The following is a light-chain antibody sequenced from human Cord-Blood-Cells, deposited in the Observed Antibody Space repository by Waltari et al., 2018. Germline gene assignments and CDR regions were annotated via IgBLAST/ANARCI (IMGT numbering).Light chain of an antibody. CDR2: GAS. CDR1: QSVSSSY. J-gene: IGKJ1*01. Sequence: EIVLTLSPGTLSLSPGDRATISCRASQSVSSSYLAWYQQKPGQAPRLLISGASSRATDIPDRFSGSGSGTDFTLTISRLEPEDFAGYYCQQYGSSPRTFGQGSKVEIK. CDR3: QQYGSSPRT. V-gene: IGKV3-20*01.